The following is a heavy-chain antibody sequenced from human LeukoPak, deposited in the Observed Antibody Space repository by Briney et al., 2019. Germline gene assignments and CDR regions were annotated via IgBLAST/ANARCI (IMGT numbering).Heavy chain of an antibody. CDR2: IYYSGST. Sequence: SETLSLTCAVSGYSISSGYYWSWIRQPPGKGLEWIGYIYYSGSTNYNPSLESRVTISVDTSKNQFSLKLSSVTAADTAVYYCARLGATEVDYWGQGTLVTVSS. CDR1: GYSISSGYY. J-gene: IGHJ4*02. D-gene: IGHD1-26*01. V-gene: IGHV4-61*01. CDR3: ARLGATEVDY.